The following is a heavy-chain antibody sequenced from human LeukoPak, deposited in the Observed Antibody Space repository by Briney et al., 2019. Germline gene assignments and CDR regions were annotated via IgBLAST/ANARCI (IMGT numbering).Heavy chain of an antibody. Sequence: GGSLRLSCAASGFTFSSYSMNWVRQAPGKGLEWVSSISSSSSYIYYADSVKGRFTISRDNSKNTLYLQMNSLRAEDTAVYYCAKDLERWLQQFDYWGQGTLVTVSS. CDR2: ISSSSSYI. D-gene: IGHD5-24*01. V-gene: IGHV3-21*01. CDR1: GFTFSSYS. CDR3: AKDLERWLQQFDY. J-gene: IGHJ4*02.